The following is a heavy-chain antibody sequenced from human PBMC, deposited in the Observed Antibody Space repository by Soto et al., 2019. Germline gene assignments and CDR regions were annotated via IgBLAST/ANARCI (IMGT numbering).Heavy chain of an antibody. J-gene: IGHJ5*02. D-gene: IGHD2-2*01. V-gene: IGHV3-9*01. Sequence: EVQLVESGGGLVQPGRSLRLSCAASGFTFDDYAMHWVRQAPGKGLEWVSGISWNSGSIGYADSVKGRFTISRDNAKNSLYLQRNSLIAEDTALYYCANGPRYCSSPRCELCWFDPWGQGTLVTVSS. CDR3: ANGPRYCSSPRCELCWFDP. CDR2: ISWNSGSI. CDR1: GFTFDDYA.